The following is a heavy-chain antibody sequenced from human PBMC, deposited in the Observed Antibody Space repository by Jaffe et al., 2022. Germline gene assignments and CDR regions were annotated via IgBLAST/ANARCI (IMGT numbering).Heavy chain of an antibody. CDR3: ARASAPRHTYYFYSPVDV. CDR1: GYTFTDYY. J-gene: IGHJ6*03. Sequence: QVQLVQSGTEVKTPGASVKVSCETSGYTFTDYYIHWVRQAPGQGPEWLGRINPQTGGINSAEKFQGRLTMTTDTSVRTVYVELRSLTSEDTAVYYCARASAPRHTYYFYSPVDVWGKGTTVTVS. CDR2: INPQTGGI. V-gene: IGHV1-2*06. D-gene: IGHD6-6*01.